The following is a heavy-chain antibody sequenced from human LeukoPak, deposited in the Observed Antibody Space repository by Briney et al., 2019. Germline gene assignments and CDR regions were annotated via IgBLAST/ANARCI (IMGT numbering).Heavy chain of an antibody. CDR1: GFPFDNSA. CDR2: ISWNSGSI. CDR3: AKEIGRDSDY. Sequence: PGGSLRLFCAASGFPFDNSAMHWVRQAPGKGLEWVSGISWNSGSIGYADSVKGRFTISRDNAKNSLYLQMNSLRAEDTALYYCAKEIGRDSDYWGQGTLVTVSS. J-gene: IGHJ4*02. D-gene: IGHD2-15*01. V-gene: IGHV3-9*01.